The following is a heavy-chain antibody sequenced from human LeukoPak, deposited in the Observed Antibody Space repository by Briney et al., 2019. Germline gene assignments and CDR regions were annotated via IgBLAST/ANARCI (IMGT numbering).Heavy chain of an antibody. Sequence: GGSLRLSCTASGFTFSSYAMSWVREAPGMVLELVLAISGSGGSTYYADSVKGRFTISRDKSKNTQYLQMNSLRAEDTAVYYCAKELAAAGTLHYLDYRGQGTQLTVPS. J-gene: IGHJ4*02. D-gene: IGHD6-13*01. V-gene: IGHV3-23*01. CDR3: AKELAAAGTLHYLDY. CDR1: GFTFSSYA. CDR2: ISGSGGST.